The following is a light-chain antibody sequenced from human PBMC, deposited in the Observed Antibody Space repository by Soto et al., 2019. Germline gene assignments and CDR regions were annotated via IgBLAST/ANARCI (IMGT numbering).Light chain of an antibody. J-gene: IGLJ3*02. CDR3: SSYASAITVV. V-gene: IGLV2-8*01. CDR1: SSDVGGSNF. Sequence: QSALTQPPSASGSPGQSVTISCTGTSSDVGGSNFVSWYQQYPGKAPKLMIYEVSKRPSGVPDRFSGSRSGNTASLTVSGLQTEDEAGYYCSSYASAITVVFGGGTKLTVL. CDR2: EVS.